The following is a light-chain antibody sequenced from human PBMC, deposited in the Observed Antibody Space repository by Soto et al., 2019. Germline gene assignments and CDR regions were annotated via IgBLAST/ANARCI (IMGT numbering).Light chain of an antibody. CDR1: SSDVGGYNY. V-gene: IGLV2-11*01. CDR2: AVS. J-gene: IGLJ2*01. Sequence: QSALTQPRSVSGSPGQSVTISCTGTSSDVGGYNYVSWYQQHPGKAPKLIIYAVSGRPSGVPDRFSGSKSGNTASLTISGLQAEDEADYYCCSYAGYYTLVFGGGTKLTVL. CDR3: CSYAGYYTLV.